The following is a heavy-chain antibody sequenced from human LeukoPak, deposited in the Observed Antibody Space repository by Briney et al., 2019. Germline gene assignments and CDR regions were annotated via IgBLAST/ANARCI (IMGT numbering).Heavy chain of an antibody. CDR2: INPSGGST. CDR1: GYTFTSYY. Sequence: GASVKVSCKSSGYTFTSYYMHWVRQPPAQGLEWMGIINPSGGSTSNAQKFQGRVTMTRDTSTSTVYMELSSLRSEDTAVYYCARVYTPTGGIPYYFDYWGQGTLITVSS. J-gene: IGHJ4*02. D-gene: IGHD4-23*01. CDR3: ARVYTPTGGIPYYFDY. V-gene: IGHV1-46*01.